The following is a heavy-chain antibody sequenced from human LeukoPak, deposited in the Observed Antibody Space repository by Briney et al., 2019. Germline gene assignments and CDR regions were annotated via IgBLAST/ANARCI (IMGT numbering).Heavy chain of an antibody. CDR3: ARATPSYGGNSGLFEF. V-gene: IGHV3-23*01. D-gene: IGHD4-23*01. Sequence: GGSLRLSCAASGFTFNTYGMSWVRHSPVKGLEWVSAISGSSTGYMTNYADSVKGRFTISRDNDKNTLYLQMNSLRAEDTAVYYCARATPSYGGNSGLFEFWGQGTLVTVSS. CDR2: ISGSSTGYMT. J-gene: IGHJ4*02. CDR1: GFTFNTYG.